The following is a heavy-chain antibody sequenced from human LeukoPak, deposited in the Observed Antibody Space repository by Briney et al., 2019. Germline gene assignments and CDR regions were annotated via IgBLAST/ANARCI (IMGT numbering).Heavy chain of an antibody. V-gene: IGHV3-23*01. D-gene: IGHD1-26*01. Sequence: PGGSLRLSCAPSGFTFSIYAMSWVRHAPGKGLECGSAISGSGGSTYYADSGKGRVTISRDNARNMLYLKMNSLRAEDTAIYYCARSVGGMDYWGQGTLVTVSS. CDR2: ISGSGGST. CDR1: GFTFSIYA. CDR3: ARSVGGMDY. J-gene: IGHJ4*02.